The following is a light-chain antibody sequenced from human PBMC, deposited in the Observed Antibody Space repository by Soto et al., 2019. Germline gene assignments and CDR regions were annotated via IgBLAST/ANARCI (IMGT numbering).Light chain of an antibody. J-gene: IGLJ2*01. CDR1: TSDVGGYNY. Sequence: QSALTQPASVYGSPGQSITISCTGTTSDVGGYNYVSWYQHHPGKAPKLMIYGVSNRPSGVSNRFSGSKSGNTASLTIAGLQAEDEADYYCSSFKTGSTPVIFGGGTKLTVL. CDR2: GVS. CDR3: SSFKTGSTPVI. V-gene: IGLV2-14*03.